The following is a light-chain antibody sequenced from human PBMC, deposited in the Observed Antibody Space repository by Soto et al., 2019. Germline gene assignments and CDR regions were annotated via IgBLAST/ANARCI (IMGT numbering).Light chain of an antibody. CDR2: AAS. CDR1: QSISSY. CDR3: QQSYSTPPIT. J-gene: IGKJ5*01. V-gene: IGKV1-39*01. Sequence: DIQLTQSPSFLSASIGDRVTITCRASQSISSYLNWYQQTPGKAPKLXXYAASSLQSGVPSRFSGSGSGTDFTLTISSLQPEDFATYYCQQSYSTPPITFGQGTRLEIK.